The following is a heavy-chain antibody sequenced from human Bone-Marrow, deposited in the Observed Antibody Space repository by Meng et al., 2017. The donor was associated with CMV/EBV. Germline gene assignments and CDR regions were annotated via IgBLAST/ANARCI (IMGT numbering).Heavy chain of an antibody. V-gene: IGHV1-8*03. J-gene: IGHJ4*02. Sequence: GYTFTTYDINWVRQATGQGLEWMGWMNPNSGNTGYAQKFQGRVTITRNTSISTAYMELSSLRSEDTAVYYCARGRNTYDFWSGHADYWGQGTLVTVSS. D-gene: IGHD3-3*01. CDR2: MNPNSGNT. CDR3: ARGRNTYDFWSGHADY. CDR1: GYTFTTYD.